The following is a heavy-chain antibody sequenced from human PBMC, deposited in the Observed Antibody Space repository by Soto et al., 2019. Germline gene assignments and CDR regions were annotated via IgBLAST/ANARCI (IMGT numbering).Heavy chain of an antibody. D-gene: IGHD3-16*01. Sequence: DRQTTGKGLEWVSSISSISSYIYYADSVKGRLTISGDTATNSLDLQMNSLRAEDPAVYYCARDFYGGCFFFQAEDGIRDL. CDR3: ARDFYGGCFFFQAEDGIRDL. CDR2: ISSISSYI. J-gene: IGHJ2*01. V-gene: IGHV3-21*01.